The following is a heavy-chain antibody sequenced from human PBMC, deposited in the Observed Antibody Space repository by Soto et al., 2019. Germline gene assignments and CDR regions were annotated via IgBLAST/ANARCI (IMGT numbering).Heavy chain of an antibody. V-gene: IGHV3-30*18. Sequence: GGSLRLSCAASGFTFSSCGMHWVRQAPGKGLEWVAIISSDGSEKHYADSVKGRFTISRDNSKNTLYLQMSSLRAEDTAVYYCAKAKLQFWLVGGDYWGQGSLVTVSS. J-gene: IGHJ4*02. D-gene: IGHD5-18*01. CDR2: ISSDGSEK. CDR1: GFTFSSCG. CDR3: AKAKLQFWLVGGDY.